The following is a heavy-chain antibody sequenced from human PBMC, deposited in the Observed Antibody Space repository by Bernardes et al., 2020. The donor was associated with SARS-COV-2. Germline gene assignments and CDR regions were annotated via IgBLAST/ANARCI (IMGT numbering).Heavy chain of an antibody. CDR1: GFTFSAYA. CDR2: ISFDCSGS. Sequence: GGSLSLSCAASGFTFSAYAMAWVRQSPGKGLEWVSAISFDCSGSYYEDSVKGRFFISRDNSKNTQYLQLNSLRPEDMDVYYCAKGDYGGYPHYFDFWGQGTLVTVSS. CDR3: AKGDYGGYPHYFDF. J-gene: IGHJ4*02. V-gene: IGHV3-23*01. D-gene: IGHD4-17*01.